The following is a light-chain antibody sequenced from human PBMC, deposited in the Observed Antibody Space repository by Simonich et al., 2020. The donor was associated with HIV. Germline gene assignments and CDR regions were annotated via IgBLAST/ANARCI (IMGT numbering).Light chain of an antibody. CDR3: QQYYSSPRT. Sequence: DIVMTHSPDSLAVSLGERATINCKSSQNVLYSSNNKNYLVWYQQKPGQLPKLLIYWASTRESGGPDRFSGSGSGTDFTLTISSLQAEDVAVYYCQQYYSSPRTFGQGTKVEIK. CDR2: WAS. J-gene: IGKJ1*01. V-gene: IGKV4-1*01. CDR1: QNVLYSSNNKNY.